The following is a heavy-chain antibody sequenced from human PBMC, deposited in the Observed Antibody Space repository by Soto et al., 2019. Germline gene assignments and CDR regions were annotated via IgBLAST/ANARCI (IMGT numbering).Heavy chain of an antibody. CDR3: ARASGSGSSYSLADS. Sequence: GESLKISCKGSGYSFTSYWIGWVRQMPGKGLEWMGIIYPGDSDTRYSPSFQGQVTISADKSISTAYLQWSSLKASDTAMYYCARASGSGSSYSLADSWGQGTLVTVSS. CDR1: GYSFTSYW. V-gene: IGHV5-51*01. J-gene: IGHJ4*02. D-gene: IGHD3-10*01. CDR2: IYPGDSDT.